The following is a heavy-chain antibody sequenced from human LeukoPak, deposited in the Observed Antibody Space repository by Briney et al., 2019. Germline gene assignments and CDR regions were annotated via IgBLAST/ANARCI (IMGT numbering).Heavy chain of an antibody. CDR2: ISGGGGST. D-gene: IGHD5-18*01. J-gene: IGHJ4*02. CDR1: GFTFSSYS. V-gene: IGHV3-23*01. Sequence: GGSLRLSCAASGFTFSSYSMSWVRQAPGKGLEWVSAISGGGGSTYYADSVKGRFTISRDNSKNTLYLQMNSLRAEDTAVYYRAKDSVGYSYGAFDSWGQGTLVTVSS. CDR3: AKDSVGYSYGAFDS.